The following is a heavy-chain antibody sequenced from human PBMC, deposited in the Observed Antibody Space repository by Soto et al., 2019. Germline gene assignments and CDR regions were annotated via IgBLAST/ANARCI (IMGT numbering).Heavy chain of an antibody. Sequence: GGSLRLSCASSGFTFRSYAMSLVRQAPGKGLEWVSAISGSGGSTYYADSVKGRFTISRDNSKNTLYLQMNSLRAEDTAVYYCAKAVPTYYYYYMDVWGKGTTVTVSS. V-gene: IGHV3-23*01. CDR1: GFTFRSYA. CDR3: AKAVPTYYYYYMDV. CDR2: ISGSGGST. J-gene: IGHJ6*03.